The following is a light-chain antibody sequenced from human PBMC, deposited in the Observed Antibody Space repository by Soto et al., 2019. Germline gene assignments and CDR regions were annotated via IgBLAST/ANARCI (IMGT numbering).Light chain of an antibody. CDR1: QSINTF. CDR2: AAS. Sequence: DIQMTQSPSSLSASVGDRVTLTCRANQSINTFLNWYQQKPGKAPQLLIYAASSLRSGVPSRFSGSRSGSDFTLTISNLQPEDFVTFICQQSYSPPYTFGQGTKLEIK. J-gene: IGKJ2*01. V-gene: IGKV1-39*01. CDR3: QQSYSPPYT.